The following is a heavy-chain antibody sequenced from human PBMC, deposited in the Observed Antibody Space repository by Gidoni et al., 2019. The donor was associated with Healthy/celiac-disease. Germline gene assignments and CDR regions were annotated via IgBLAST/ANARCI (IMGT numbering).Heavy chain of an antibody. CDR1: GGSISSGDYY. CDR3: AREYYDFWSGYYNGDAFDI. Sequence: QVQLQESGPGLVKPSQTLSLTCTVSGGSISSGDYYWSWIRQPPGKGLEWIGYIHYSGSTYYNPSLKSRVTISVDTSKNQFSLKLSSVTAADTAVYYCAREYYDFWSGYYNGDAFDIWGQGTMVTVSS. J-gene: IGHJ3*02. V-gene: IGHV4-30-4*01. CDR2: IHYSGST. D-gene: IGHD3-3*01.